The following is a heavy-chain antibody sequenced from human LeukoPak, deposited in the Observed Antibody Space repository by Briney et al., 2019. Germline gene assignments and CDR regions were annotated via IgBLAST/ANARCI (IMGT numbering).Heavy chain of an antibody. J-gene: IGHJ4*02. CDR3: ARDKSSYSSSWYANY. V-gene: IGHV3-30*19. CDR1: GVTFSKYS. CDR2: ISYDGSNK. D-gene: IGHD6-13*01. Sequence: GGSLRLSCATSGVTFSKYSMQWVRQAPGKGLEWVAVISYDGSNKYYADPVKGRFTISRDNSKNTLYLQMNSLRAEDTAVYYCARDKSSYSSSWYANYWGQGTLVTVSS.